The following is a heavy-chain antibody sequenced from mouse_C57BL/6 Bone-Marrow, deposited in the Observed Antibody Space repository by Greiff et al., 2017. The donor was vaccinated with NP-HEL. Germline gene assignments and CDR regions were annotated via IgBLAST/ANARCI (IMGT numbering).Heavy chain of an antibody. Sequence: VQLQQPGTELVKPGASVKLSCKASGYTFTSYWMHWVKQRPGQGLEWIGNINPSNGGTNYNEKFKSKATLTVDKSSSTAYMQLSSLTSEDSAVYYYARAGVSYGADYFDYWGQGTTLTVSS. V-gene: IGHV1-53*01. CDR3: ARAGVSYGADYFDY. CDR2: INPSNGGT. CDR1: GYTFTSYW. D-gene: IGHD1-1*01. J-gene: IGHJ2*01.